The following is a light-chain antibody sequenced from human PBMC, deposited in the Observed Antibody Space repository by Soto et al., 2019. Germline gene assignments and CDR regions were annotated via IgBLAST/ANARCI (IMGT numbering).Light chain of an antibody. J-gene: IGLJ2*01. Sequence: QPVLTQSPSASASLGASVKLTCTLDSGHSNYAIAWHQQQPGKGPRYLMKINSDGSHNKGDGIPDRFSGSSSGAERYLIISSLQSEDEADYYCQTWGTGIPFGGGTKLTVL. CDR3: QTWGTGIP. CDR1: SGHSNYA. V-gene: IGLV4-69*01. CDR2: INSDGSH.